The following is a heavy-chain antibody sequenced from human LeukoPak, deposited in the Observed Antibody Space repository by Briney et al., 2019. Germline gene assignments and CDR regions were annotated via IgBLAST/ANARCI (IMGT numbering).Heavy chain of an antibody. CDR3: ARAPITSPFYFDY. CDR1: GFAFDEHG. V-gene: IGHV3-20*04. J-gene: IGHJ4*02. CDR2: INWSGGST. Sequence: RPGGSLRLSCTASGFAFDEHGMSWVRQVPGKGLEWVSGINWSGGSTGYADPLRGRFTISRDNAKTSLYLQMHSLRAEDTALYYCARAPITSPFYFDYWGQGTLVTVSS. D-gene: IGHD2-2*01.